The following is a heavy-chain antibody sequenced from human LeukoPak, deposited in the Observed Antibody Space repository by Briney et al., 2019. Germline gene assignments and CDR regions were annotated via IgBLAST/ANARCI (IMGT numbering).Heavy chain of an antibody. CDR3: ARGRRREHYFDY. Sequence: SETLSLTCTVSGGSITSYYWTYIRQPAGKGLEWIGRIHTSGSTNYNPSLKSRVTMSVDTSKNQFSLNLSSVTAADTATYYCARGRRREHYFDYWGQGTLVTVSS. J-gene: IGHJ4*02. V-gene: IGHV4-4*07. CDR1: GGSITSYY. CDR2: IHTSGST. D-gene: IGHD1-14*01.